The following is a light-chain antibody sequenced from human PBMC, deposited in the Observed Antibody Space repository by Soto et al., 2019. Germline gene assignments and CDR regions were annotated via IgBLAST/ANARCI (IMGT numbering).Light chain of an antibody. CDR3: SSYTSSSTQV. CDR2: EVS. J-gene: IGLJ3*02. CDR1: SSDVGGYNY. Sequence: QSALTQPASVSGSPGQSITISCTGTSSDVGGYNYVSWYQQHPGKAPKLMIYEVSHRPSGVSNRFSGSKSANTASLTISGIQAEDEADYSCSSYTSSSTQVFGGGTKLTVL. V-gene: IGLV2-14*01.